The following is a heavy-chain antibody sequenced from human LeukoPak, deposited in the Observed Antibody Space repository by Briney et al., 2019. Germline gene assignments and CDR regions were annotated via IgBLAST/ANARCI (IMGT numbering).Heavy chain of an antibody. CDR1: GYTFTGYY. D-gene: IGHD1-26*01. Sequence: ASVKVSCKASGYTFTGYYMHWVRQAPGQGLEWMGWINPNSGGTYYAQKFQGRVTMTSDTSISTAYMELSRLRSDNTAVYYCARDLSRRYSGSYFDYWGQGTLVTVSS. CDR2: INPNSGGT. CDR3: ARDLSRRYSGSYFDY. J-gene: IGHJ4*02. V-gene: IGHV1-2*02.